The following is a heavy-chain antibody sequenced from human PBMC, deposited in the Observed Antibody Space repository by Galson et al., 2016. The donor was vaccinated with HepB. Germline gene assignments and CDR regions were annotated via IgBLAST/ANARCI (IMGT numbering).Heavy chain of an antibody. CDR3: ARGRRGAISYFFDS. V-gene: IGHV3-74*01. D-gene: IGHD3-10*01. CDR2: IKTDGSIK. Sequence: SLRLSCAASGFTFSNYWMYWVRQAPGKGLVWVSRIKTDGSIKGYADSVKGRFTISRANCKKTMYLQMNSLRAEDTALYYCARGRRGAISYFFDSWGQGTLVTVSS. CDR1: GFTFSNYW. J-gene: IGHJ4*02.